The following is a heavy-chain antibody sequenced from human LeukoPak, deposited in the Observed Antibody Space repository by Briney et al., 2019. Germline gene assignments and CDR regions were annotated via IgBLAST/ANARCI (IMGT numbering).Heavy chain of an antibody. CDR2: IYTSGST. V-gene: IGHV4-61*02. Sequence: KTSETLSLTCTVSGGSISSGSYYWSWIRQPAGKGLEWIGRIYTSGSTNYNPSLKSRVTISVDTSKNQFSLKLSSVTAADTAVYYCAAETYDFWSGYSYYFDYWGQGTLVTVSS. CDR1: GGSISSGSYY. D-gene: IGHD3-3*01. CDR3: AAETYDFWSGYSYYFDY. J-gene: IGHJ4*02.